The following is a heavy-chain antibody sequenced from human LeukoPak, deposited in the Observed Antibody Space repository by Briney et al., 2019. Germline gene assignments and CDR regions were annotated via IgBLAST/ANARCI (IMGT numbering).Heavy chain of an antibody. Sequence: TSETLSLTCTVSGGSISSYYWSWIRQPPGKGLEWIGDIYYSGSTNYNPSLKSRVTISVDTSKNQFSLKLSSVTAADTAVYYCASSITMVRRSGYYFDYWGQGTLVTVSS. J-gene: IGHJ4*02. CDR3: ASSITMVRRSGYYFDY. CDR2: IYYSGST. V-gene: IGHV4-59*01. CDR1: GGSISSYY. D-gene: IGHD3-10*01.